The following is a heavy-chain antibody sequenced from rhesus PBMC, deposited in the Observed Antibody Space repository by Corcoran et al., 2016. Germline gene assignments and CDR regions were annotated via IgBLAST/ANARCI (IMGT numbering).Heavy chain of an antibody. CDR3: ASLFEAGAC. Sequence: QLQLQESGPGLVKPSETLSLTCAVSGGSISSNYWSWIRQPPGKGLGWIGRTSGSGGSTDYKPSLKSRDTISTDTAKNQFSLKLGSVTAADTAVYYCASLFEAGACWGQGVLVTVSS. V-gene: IGHV4-173*01. CDR1: GGSISSNY. J-gene: IGHJ4*01. CDR2: TSGSGGST. D-gene: IGHD3-34*01.